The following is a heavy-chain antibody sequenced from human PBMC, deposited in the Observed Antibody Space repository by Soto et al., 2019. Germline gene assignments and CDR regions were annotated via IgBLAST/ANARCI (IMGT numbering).Heavy chain of an antibody. J-gene: IGHJ4*02. CDR2: MSYDGNSK. Sequence: QAGGSLRLSCAASGFTFSSYSMHWVRQAPGKGLEWVAAMSYDGNSKYFADSVKGRFTISRDNSKDTLSLQMNSLGTEDSAVYYCARGRTVRDQADLDCWGQRTLVTVSA. CDR3: ARGRTVRDQADLDC. CDR1: GFTFSSYS. V-gene: IGHV3-30-3*01. D-gene: IGHD2-21*01.